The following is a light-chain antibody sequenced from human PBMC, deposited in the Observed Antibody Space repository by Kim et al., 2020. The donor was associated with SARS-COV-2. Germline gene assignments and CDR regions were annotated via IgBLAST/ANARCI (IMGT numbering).Light chain of an antibody. CDR3: QSYDSSNHGV. CDR1: SGSIASNY. CDR2: EDN. V-gene: IGLV6-57*01. Sequence: KTVTLSCTRSSGSIASNYVQWYQQRPGSSPTTVIYEDNHRPSGVPDRFSGSIDSSSNSASLTISGLKTEDETDYYCQSYDSSNHGVFGGGTQLTVL. J-gene: IGLJ3*02.